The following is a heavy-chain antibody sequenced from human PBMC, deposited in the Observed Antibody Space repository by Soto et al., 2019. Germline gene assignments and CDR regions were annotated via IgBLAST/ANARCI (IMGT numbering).Heavy chain of an antibody. CDR1: GFTFSSYG. CDR3: AKDPGYREYYFDY. D-gene: IGHD5-18*01. V-gene: IGHV3-30*18. J-gene: IGHJ4*02. CDR2: ISYDGSNK. Sequence: GGSLRLSCAASGFTFSSYGMHWVRQAPGKGLEWVAVISYDGSNKYYADSVKGRFTISRDNSKNTLYLQMNSLRAEDTAVYYCAKDPGYREYYFDYWGQGTLVTVSS.